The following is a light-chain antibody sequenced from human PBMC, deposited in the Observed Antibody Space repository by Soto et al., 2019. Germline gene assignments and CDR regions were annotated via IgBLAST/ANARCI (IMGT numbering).Light chain of an antibody. CDR3: QQSHTSPRT. CDR2: GAS. J-gene: IGKJ2*01. V-gene: IGKV1-39*01. CDR1: QSVGTH. Sequence: DIQMTQSPSFLSASVGDRVTVTCRASQSVGTHLHWYQQKSGKAPKLLIYGASTLQSWVSSRFSGSGSGTDFTLTITSLQPDDFAVYYCQQSHTSPRTFGQGTRLDIK.